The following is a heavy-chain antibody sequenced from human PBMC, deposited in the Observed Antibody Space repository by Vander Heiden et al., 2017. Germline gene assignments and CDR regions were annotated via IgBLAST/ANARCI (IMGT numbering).Heavy chain of an antibody. J-gene: IGHJ4*02. CDR1: GFIFSSSA. D-gene: IGHD2-15*01. V-gene: IGHV3-23*01. CDR2: IVGSDGST. CDR3: AKQVLVPGTEVNYFDY. Sequence: EVQLLASGGGLVQPGGSLRLSCAASGFIFSSSAMSWVRQAPGKGLEWVSTIVGSDGSTYYADSVKGRFTISRDNSKNTLYLQMNSLRAEDTAVYYCAKQVLVPGTEVNYFDYWGQGTLVTVSS.